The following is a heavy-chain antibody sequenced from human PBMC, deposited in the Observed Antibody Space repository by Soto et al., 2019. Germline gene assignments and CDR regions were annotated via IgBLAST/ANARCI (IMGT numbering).Heavy chain of an antibody. CDR3: AREIEDTSGYYREYYFDY. CDR1: GGSISNYY. D-gene: IGHD3-22*01. J-gene: IGHJ4*02. V-gene: IGHV4-59*01. CDR2: IYYSGST. Sequence: SETLSLTCTVSGGSISNYYWSWIRQPPGKGLEWIGYIYYSGSTNYNPSLKSRVTISVDTSKNQFSLKLSSVTAADTAVYYCAREIEDTSGYYREYYFDYWGQGALVTVSS.